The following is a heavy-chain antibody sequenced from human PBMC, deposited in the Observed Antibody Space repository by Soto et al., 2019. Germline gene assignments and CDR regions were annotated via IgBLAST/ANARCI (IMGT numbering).Heavy chain of an antibody. CDR3: ARDAGPGGWLDP. CDR2: IWYDGSNN. V-gene: IGHV3-33*01. Sequence: QVQLVESGGGVVQPGRSLRLSCAASGFSFSSYGMHWVRQAPGKGLEWVAVIWYDGSNNYYADSVKGRFTISRDNSKNTLYLQMNSLRAEGTAVYYCARDAGPGGWLDPWGQGTLVTVSS. CDR1: GFSFSSYG. J-gene: IGHJ5*02.